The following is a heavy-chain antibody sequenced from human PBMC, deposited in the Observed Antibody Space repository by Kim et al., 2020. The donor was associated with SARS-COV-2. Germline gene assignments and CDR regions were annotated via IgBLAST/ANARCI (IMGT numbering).Heavy chain of an antibody. Sequence: GGSLRLSCEASGFTFSNYAMSWVRQAPGKGLEWVSGVSGSGGSPYYADSVKGRFTISRDNSKNTVYLQMNSLRAEDTAVYYCAKDPARNSGSYYTNWFDSWGQGTLVTVSS. V-gene: IGHV3-23*01. CDR2: VSGSGGSP. CDR3: AKDPARNSGSYYTNWFDS. CDR1: GFTFSNYA. J-gene: IGHJ5*01. D-gene: IGHD3-10*01.